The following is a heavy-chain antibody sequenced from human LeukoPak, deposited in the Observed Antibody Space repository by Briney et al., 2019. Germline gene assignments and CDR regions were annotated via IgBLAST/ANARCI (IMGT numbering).Heavy chain of an antibody. J-gene: IGHJ4*02. CDR3: ARDDGEEWLRPLDY. V-gene: IGHV3-48*02. CDR1: GFTFSSYN. D-gene: IGHD3-3*01. CDR2: ISSSSSTI. Sequence: GGSLRLSCAASGFTFSSYNMNWVRQAPGKGLQWVSYISSSSSTIYYADSVKGRFTISRDNAKNSLYLQMNSLRDEDTAVYYCARDDGEEWLRPLDYWGQGTLVTVSS.